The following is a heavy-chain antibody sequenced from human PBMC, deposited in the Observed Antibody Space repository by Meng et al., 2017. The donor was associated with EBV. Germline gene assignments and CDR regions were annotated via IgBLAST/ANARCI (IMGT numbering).Heavy chain of an antibody. J-gene: IGHJ5*02. CDR3: ARGGGNRGGIVGATYRLNWFDP. D-gene: IGHD1-26*01. V-gene: IGHV4-34*01. CDR1: GGSFSGYS. Sequence: QVQLQQWGAGLLKPSETLALTCAVYGGSFSGYSWSWIRQPPGKGLEWIGEINHSGSTNYNPSLKSRVTISVDTSKNQFSLKLSSVTAADTAVYYCARGGGNRGGIVGATYRLNWFDPWGQGTLVTVSS. CDR2: INHSGST.